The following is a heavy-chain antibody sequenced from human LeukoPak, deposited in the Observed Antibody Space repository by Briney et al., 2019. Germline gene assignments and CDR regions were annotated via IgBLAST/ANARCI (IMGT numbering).Heavy chain of an antibody. CDR3: ARYGNGAWLAHYSFDI. CDR1: GFTFSDYW. Sequence: GGSLRLSCVASGFTFSDYWMSWVRQTPGKGLEWVANIKQDGSVKYYVDSVKGRFTISRDNAKNSLYLQMNSLRAEDTAVYYCARYGNGAWLAHYSFDIWGQGTMVTVSS. J-gene: IGHJ3*02. CDR2: IKQDGSVK. D-gene: IGHD6-19*01. V-gene: IGHV3-7*01.